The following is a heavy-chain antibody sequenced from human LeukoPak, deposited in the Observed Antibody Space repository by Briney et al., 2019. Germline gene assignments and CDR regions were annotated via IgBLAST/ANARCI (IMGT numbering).Heavy chain of an antibody. Sequence: GGSLRLSCTASGFTFSDYDMIWVRQAPGKGLEWVSSITTSSSYIYYADSVKGRFTISRDNAKNSLYLQMNSLRAEDTALYYCTRLIGLTIAAAATTYCGQGTLVTVS. CDR3: TRLIGLTIAAAATTY. D-gene: IGHD6-13*01. CDR1: GFTFSDYD. V-gene: IGHV3-21*01. CDR2: ITTSSSYI. J-gene: IGHJ4*02.